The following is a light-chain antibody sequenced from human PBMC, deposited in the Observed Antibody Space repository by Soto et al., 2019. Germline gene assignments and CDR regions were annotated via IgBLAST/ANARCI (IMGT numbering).Light chain of an antibody. CDR3: QQRSNWPPLT. CDR2: DAS. Sequence: EIVLTQSPATLSLSPGERATLSCRASQSVSSYLAWYQQKPGQAPRLLIYDASIRATGIPPRFSGSGSGTDFTLTISSLEPEDFAVYYCQQRSNWPPLTFGPGTKVDIK. CDR1: QSVSSY. J-gene: IGKJ3*01. V-gene: IGKV3-11*01.